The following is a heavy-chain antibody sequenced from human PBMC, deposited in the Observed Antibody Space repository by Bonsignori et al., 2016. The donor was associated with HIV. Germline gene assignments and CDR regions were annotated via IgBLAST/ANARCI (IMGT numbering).Heavy chain of an antibody. CDR2: ISSSGSTI. CDR1: GFTFSSYE. V-gene: IGHV3-48*03. D-gene: IGHD6-19*01. CDR3: ARDVAVAPFDY. Sequence: GGSLRLSCAASGFTFSSYEMNWVRQAPGKGLEWVSYISSSGSTIYYADSVKGRFTISRDNAKNSLYLQMNSLRAEDTAVYYCARDVAVAPFDYWGQGTLVTVSS. J-gene: IGHJ4*02.